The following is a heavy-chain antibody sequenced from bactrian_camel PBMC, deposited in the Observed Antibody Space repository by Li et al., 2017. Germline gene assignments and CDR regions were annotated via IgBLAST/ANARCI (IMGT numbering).Heavy chain of an antibody. CDR3: VSANAEPWGDYDPVQGFGY. CDR1: GFTFASSA. J-gene: IGHJ6*01. V-gene: IGHV3S40*01. Sequence: VQLVESGGGLVQPGGSLRVSCAASGFTFASSAMSWVRQAPGKGLEWVSAINWNGDSTNYADSVKGQFTISRDNAKNTVYLQMNSLKPEDTAVYYCVSANAEPWGDYDPVQGFGYWGQGTQVTVS. CDR2: INWNGDST. D-gene: IGHD4*01.